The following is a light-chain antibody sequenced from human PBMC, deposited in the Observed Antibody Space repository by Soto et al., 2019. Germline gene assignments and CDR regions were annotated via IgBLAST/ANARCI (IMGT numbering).Light chain of an antibody. Sequence: DIQMTQSPPSLSGSVGDRVTITCRASESISRHLNWYQQKPGKAPKLLIYAASSLQNGVPSRFRGGGSGTDFTLTISNLKPEDFATYYCQQTYTTLSITFGQGTRLDIK. CDR1: ESISRH. V-gene: IGKV1-39*01. J-gene: IGKJ5*01. CDR2: AAS. CDR3: QQTYTTLSIT.